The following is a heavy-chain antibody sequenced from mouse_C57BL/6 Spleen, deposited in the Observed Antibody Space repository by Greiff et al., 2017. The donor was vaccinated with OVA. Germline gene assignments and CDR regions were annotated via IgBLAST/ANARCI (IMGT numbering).Heavy chain of an antibody. Sequence: QVQLKQPGAELVKPGASVKMSCKASGYTFTSYWITWVKQRPGQGLEWIGDIYPGSGSTNYNEKFKSKATLTVDTSSNTAYMQLSSLTSEDSAVYSCAREVGSGYRGFAYWGQGTLVTVSA. V-gene: IGHV1-55*01. CDR3: AREVGSGYRGFAY. D-gene: IGHD3-2*02. CDR2: IYPGSGST. CDR1: GYTFTSYW. J-gene: IGHJ3*01.